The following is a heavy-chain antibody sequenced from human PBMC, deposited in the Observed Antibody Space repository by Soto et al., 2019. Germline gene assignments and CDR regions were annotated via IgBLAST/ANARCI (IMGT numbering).Heavy chain of an antibody. CDR2: IYWNDDK. V-gene: IGHV2-5*01. J-gene: IGHJ4*02. CDR1: GFSLSTCGVG. D-gene: IGHD6-19*01. Sequence: SGPTLVNPTQTLTLTCTFSGFSLSTCGVGVGWIRQPPGKALEWLALIYWNDDKRYSPSLQSSLTITTDTSKNQVFLNMTNMDPVDTATYYCAHRDKRAQWLARVQYYFDHWGPGTLVTVSS. CDR3: AHRDKRAQWLARVQYYFDH.